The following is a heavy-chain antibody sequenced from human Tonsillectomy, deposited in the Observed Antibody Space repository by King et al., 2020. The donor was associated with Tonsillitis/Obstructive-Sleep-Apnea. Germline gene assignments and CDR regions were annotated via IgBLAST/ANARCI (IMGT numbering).Heavy chain of an antibody. Sequence: QLVQSGGGLVQPGGSLRLSCAASGFTFISYAMSWVRQAPGKGLDWVSTISGSGGSTYYADSVKGRFTISRDNSKNTLYLQMSSLRAEDTALYYCAKDKFGDPADAFDIWGQGTMVIVSS. CDR1: GFTFISYA. CDR3: AKDKFGDPADAFDI. CDR2: ISGSGGST. J-gene: IGHJ3*02. V-gene: IGHV3-23*04. D-gene: IGHD4-17*01.